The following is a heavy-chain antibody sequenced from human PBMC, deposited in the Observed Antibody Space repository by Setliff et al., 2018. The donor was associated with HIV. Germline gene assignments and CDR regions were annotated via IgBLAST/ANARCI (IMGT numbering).Heavy chain of an antibody. V-gene: IGHV6-1*01. D-gene: IGHD6-19*01. Sequence: SQTLSLTCAISGDSVSSNSAAWNWIRQSPSRGLERLGRTYYKSKWYNDYAVSVKSRITINPDTSKNQFSLQLSSVTPEDTAVYYCASGAVAATGHYYYYYMDVWGKGTTVTVSS. CDR1: GDSVSSNSAA. CDR3: ASGAVAATGHYYYYYMDV. CDR2: TYYKSKWYN. J-gene: IGHJ6*03.